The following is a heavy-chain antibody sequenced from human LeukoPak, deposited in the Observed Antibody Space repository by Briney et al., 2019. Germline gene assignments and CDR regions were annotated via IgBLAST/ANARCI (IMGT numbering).Heavy chain of an antibody. CDR2: MRSKANNYAT. J-gene: IGHJ5*02. CDR1: GFSFSGSA. D-gene: IGHD6-13*01. V-gene: IGHV3-73*01. CDR3: ASQAGYSSSWET. Sequence: GGSLRLSCAASGFSFSGSAMHWVRQAPGKGLEWVGRMRSKANNYATGFSSSVYGRFTISRDDSKNTRYLEMSNLKTEDTAVYYCASQAGYSSSWETWGQGTLVTVSS.